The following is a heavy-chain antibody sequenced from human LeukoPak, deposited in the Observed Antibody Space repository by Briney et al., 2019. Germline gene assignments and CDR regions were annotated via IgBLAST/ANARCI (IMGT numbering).Heavy chain of an antibody. CDR2: IYYSGST. V-gene: IGHV4-39*07. D-gene: IGHD6-6*01. Sequence: SETLSLTCTVSGGSISSSSYYWGWIRQPPGKGLEWIGSIYYSGSTYYNPSLKSRVTISVDTSKNQFSLKLSSVTAADTAVYYCAREVSPYFGYWGQGTLVTVSS. J-gene: IGHJ4*02. CDR1: GGSISSSSYY. CDR3: AREVSPYFGY.